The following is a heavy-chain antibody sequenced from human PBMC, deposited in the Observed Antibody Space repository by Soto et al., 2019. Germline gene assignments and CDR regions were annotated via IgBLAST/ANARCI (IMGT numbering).Heavy chain of an antibody. V-gene: IGHV3-30-3*01. CDR2: ISYDGSNK. CDR1: GFTFSSYA. Sequence: GGSLRLSCAASGFTFSSYAMHWVRQAPGKGLEWVAVISYDGSNKYYADSVKGRFTISRDNSKNTLYLQMNSLRAEDMAVYYCARDLSGYDTRYYYYYGMDVWGQGTTVTVSS. J-gene: IGHJ6*02. D-gene: IGHD5-12*01. CDR3: ARDLSGYDTRYYYYYGMDV.